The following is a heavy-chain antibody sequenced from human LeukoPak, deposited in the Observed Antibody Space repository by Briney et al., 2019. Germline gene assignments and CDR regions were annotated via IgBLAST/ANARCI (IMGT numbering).Heavy chain of an antibody. CDR1: GFTFSSYA. CDR2: ISSNGGST. Sequence: GGSLRLSCAASGFTFSSYAMHWVRQAPGKGLEYVSAISSNGGSTYYANSVKGRFTISRDNSKNTLYLQMGSLRAEDMAVYYCAGGDYYGSSPLAPDLWGRGTLVTVSS. CDR3: AGGDYYGSSPLAPDL. V-gene: IGHV3-64*01. D-gene: IGHD3-22*01. J-gene: IGHJ2*01.